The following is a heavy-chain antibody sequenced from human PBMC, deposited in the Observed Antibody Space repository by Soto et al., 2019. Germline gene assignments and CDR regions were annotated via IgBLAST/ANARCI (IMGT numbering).Heavy chain of an antibody. CDR1: GGTFSSYA. CDR2: IIPIFGTA. D-gene: IGHD3-3*01. J-gene: IGHJ5*02. CDR3: ARQEWRPYNWFDP. V-gene: IGHV1-69*13. Sequence: SVKVSCKASGGTFSSYAISWVRQAPGQGLEWMGGIIPIFGTANYAQKFQGRVTITADESTSTAYMELSSLRSEDTAVYYCARQEWRPYNWFDPWGQGTLVTVSS.